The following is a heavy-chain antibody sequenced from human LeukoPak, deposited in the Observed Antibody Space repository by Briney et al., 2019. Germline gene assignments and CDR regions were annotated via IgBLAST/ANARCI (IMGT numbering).Heavy chain of an antibody. CDR2: IXXSGSST. Sequence: VSSIXXSGSSTNSXXSXXXXFTXXXDXSKNTLSLQMNSLRAEDTAVYYCAKGPPQGPFDYWGQGTQLTVSS. CDR3: AKGPPQGPFDY. J-gene: IGHJ4*02. V-gene: IGHV3-23*01.